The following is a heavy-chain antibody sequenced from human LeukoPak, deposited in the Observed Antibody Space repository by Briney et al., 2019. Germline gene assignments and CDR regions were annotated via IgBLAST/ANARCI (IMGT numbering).Heavy chain of an antibody. CDR3: ATNLKIAAAGTGPTPLGDY. CDR1: GYTLTELS. Sequence: ASVKVSCKVSGYTLTELSMHWVRQAPGKGLEWMGGFDPEDGETIYAQKFQGRVTMTEDTSTDTAYMDLSSLRSEDTAVYYCATNLKIAAAGTGPTPLGDYWGQGTLVTVSS. V-gene: IGHV1-24*01. CDR2: FDPEDGET. J-gene: IGHJ4*02. D-gene: IGHD6-13*01.